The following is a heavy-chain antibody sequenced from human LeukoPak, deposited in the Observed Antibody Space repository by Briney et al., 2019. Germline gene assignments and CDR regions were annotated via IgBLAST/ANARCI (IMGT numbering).Heavy chain of an antibody. CDR3: AFTSSGWYSADY. J-gene: IGHJ4*02. V-gene: IGHV4-59*11. CDR1: GGSIGSHY. D-gene: IGHD6-19*01. CDR2: IYYSGST. Sequence: SETLSLTCTVSGGSIGSHYWSWIRQPPGKGLEWIGYIYYSGSTNYNPSLKSRVTISVDTSKNQFSLKLSSVTAADTAVYYCAFTSSGWYSADYWGQGTLVTVSS.